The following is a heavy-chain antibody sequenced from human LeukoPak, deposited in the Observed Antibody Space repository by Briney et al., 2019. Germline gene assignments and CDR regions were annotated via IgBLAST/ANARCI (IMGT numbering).Heavy chain of an antibody. V-gene: IGHV3-30*03. Sequence: GGSLRLSCAASGFTFSSYGMHWVRQAPGKGLEWVAVISYDGSNKYYADSVKGRFTISRDNSKNTLYLQMNSLRAEDTAVYYCAREGGSRYYYYYMDVWGKGTTVTVSS. CDR1: GFTFSSYG. J-gene: IGHJ6*03. CDR2: ISYDGSNK. CDR3: AREGGSRYYYYYMDV. D-gene: IGHD2-15*01.